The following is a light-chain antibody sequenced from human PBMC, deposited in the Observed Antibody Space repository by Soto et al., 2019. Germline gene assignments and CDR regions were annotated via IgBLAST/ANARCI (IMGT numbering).Light chain of an antibody. Sequence: EIVLTQSPGTLSLSPGERATLSCRAIQSVSSCYLAWYQQKPGQAPRFLIYGSSGRATGIPDRFSGSWSGTDFPLTISRLGSEDFAVYYCQQYGSSPPIPSGQGTRLEIK. V-gene: IGKV3-20*01. CDR3: QQYGSSPPIP. CDR1: QSVSSCY. CDR2: GSS. J-gene: IGKJ5*01.